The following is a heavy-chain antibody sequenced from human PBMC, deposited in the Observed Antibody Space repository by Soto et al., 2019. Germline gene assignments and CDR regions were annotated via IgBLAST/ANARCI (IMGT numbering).Heavy chain of an antibody. J-gene: IGHJ4*02. D-gene: IGHD2-15*01. CDR1: GYTFSTYY. CDR3: ATVRGSGGYEAPYFDF. V-gene: IGHV1-46*01. CDR2: INPSGGST. Sequence: QVQLVQSGAEVKKPGASVKVSCTASGYTFSTYYIHWVRLAPAQGLEWMGIINPSGGSTTYAQRFQGRISGTRDPSTSTVYMELSSLRSEDTVIYYCATVRGSGGYEAPYFDFWGQGTLLSVPS.